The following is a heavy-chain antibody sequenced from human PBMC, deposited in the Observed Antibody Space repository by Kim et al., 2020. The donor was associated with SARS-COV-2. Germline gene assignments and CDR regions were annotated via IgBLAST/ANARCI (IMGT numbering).Heavy chain of an antibody. Sequence: GGSLRLSCAASGFTFSSYGMHWVRQAPGKGLAWVALISYDGSNKYYADSVKGRFTISRDNSKNTLYLQMNSLRAEDTAVYSCAKGFDYYDSSGLDYWGQG. J-gene: IGHJ4*02. D-gene: IGHD3-22*01. CDR2: ISYDGSNK. CDR3: AKGFDYYDSSGLDY. V-gene: IGHV3-30*18. CDR1: GFTFSSYG.